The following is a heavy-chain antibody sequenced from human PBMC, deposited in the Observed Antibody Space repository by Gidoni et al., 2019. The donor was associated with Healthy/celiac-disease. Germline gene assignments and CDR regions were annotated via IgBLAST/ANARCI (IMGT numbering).Heavy chain of an antibody. Sequence: QVQLVQSGAEVKKPGASVKVSCKSSGYTSTSYDIHWVRQATGQGLEWMGWMNPNSGYTGFAQKFQGRVTMTRNTSISTAYMELSSLRSEDTAVYYCARGPTYYDILTAYTNWFDPWGQGTLVTVSS. V-gene: IGHV1-8*01. CDR3: ARGPTYYDILTAYTNWFDP. D-gene: IGHD3-9*01. CDR2: MNPNSGYT. J-gene: IGHJ5*02. CDR1: GYTSTSYD.